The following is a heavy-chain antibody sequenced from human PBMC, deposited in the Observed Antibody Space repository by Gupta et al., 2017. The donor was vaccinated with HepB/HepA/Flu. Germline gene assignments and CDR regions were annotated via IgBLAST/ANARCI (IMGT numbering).Heavy chain of an antibody. CDR2: IYTSGST. Sequence: QVQLQESGPGLVKPSETLSLTCTVSGGSISSYYWSWIRQPAGKGLEWIGRIYTSGSTNYNPSLKSRVTMSVDTPKNQFSLKLSSVTAADTAVYYCARDGEYAAAGHGRWFDPWGQGTLVTVSS. V-gene: IGHV4-4*07. D-gene: IGHD6-13*01. J-gene: IGHJ5*02. CDR3: ARDGEYAAAGHGRWFDP. CDR1: GGSISSYY.